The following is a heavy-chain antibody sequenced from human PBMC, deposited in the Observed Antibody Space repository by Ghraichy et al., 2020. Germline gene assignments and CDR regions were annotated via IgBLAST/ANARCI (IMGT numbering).Heavy chain of an antibody. CDR2: INWNGGST. V-gene: IGHV3-20*01. CDR3: ARVVPYYDILTGYYIKNYYYGMDV. J-gene: IGHJ6*02. D-gene: IGHD3-9*01. CDR1: GFTFDDYG. Sequence: ETLSLTCAASGFTFDDYGMSWVRQAPGKGLEWVSGINWNGGSTGYADSVKGRFTISRDNAKNSPYLQMNSLRAEDTALYHCARVVPYYDILTGYYIKNYYYGMDVWGQGTTVTVSS.